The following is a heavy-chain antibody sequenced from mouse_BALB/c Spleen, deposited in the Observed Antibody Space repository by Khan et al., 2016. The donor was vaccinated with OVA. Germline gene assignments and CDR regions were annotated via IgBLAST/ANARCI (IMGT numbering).Heavy chain of an antibody. V-gene: IGHV1-77*01. CDR1: GYTFTYYV. CDR2: IYPGSDNA. J-gene: IGHJ2*01. Sequence: QVQLKESGPELVKPGASVKMSCKASGYTFTYYVITWVKQRTGQGLEWIGEIYPGSDNAYYNERFKGKATLTADKSSNTTHMQLSSLTSEDSAVYFCARGDGYYVYFDYWGQGTTLIVSS. D-gene: IGHD2-3*01. CDR3: ARGDGYYVYFDY.